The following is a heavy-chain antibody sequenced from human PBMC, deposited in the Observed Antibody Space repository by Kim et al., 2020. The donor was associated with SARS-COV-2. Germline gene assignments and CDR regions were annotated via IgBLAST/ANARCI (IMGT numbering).Heavy chain of an antibody. V-gene: IGHV3-23*01. Sequence: GGSLRLSCAASGFTFSNYDRTWVRQAPGKGLEWVACFTRDGITYYADSVKGRVTISRNKYKNMLYLQMNSLRAEDTAGYYCGEYHGGGAHITYWGQGNL. CDR1: GFTFSNYD. J-gene: IGHJ4*02. D-gene: IGHD2-2*01. CDR2: FTRDGIT. CDR3: GEYHGGGAHITY.